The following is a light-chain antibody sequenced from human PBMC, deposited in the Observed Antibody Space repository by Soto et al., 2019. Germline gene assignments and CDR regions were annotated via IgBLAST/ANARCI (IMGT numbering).Light chain of an antibody. CDR2: WAS. CDR3: QQYYSTPFT. Sequence: DIVMTQSPDSLAVSLGERATINCKSSQSVLYSSNNKNYLAWYQQTPGQPPKLLIYWASTRESGVPDRFSGSGSGTDFTLTSSRLHAEDVAVYYCQQYYSTPFTFGPGTKVEIK. J-gene: IGKJ3*01. CDR1: QSVLYSSNNKNY. V-gene: IGKV4-1*01.